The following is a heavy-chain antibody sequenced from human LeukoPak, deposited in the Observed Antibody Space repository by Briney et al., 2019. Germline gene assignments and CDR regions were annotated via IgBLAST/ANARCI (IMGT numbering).Heavy chain of an antibody. Sequence: SETLSLTCTVSGGSISSSTYYWGWIRQPPGKGLEWIGSIYYSGSTYYNPSLKSRVTMSVDTSKNQFSLKLSSVTAADTAVYYCARGVVIAPQAFDYWGQGTLVTVSS. CDR2: IYYSGST. V-gene: IGHV4-39*07. D-gene: IGHD2-21*01. CDR1: GGSISSSTYY. J-gene: IGHJ4*02. CDR3: ARGVVIAPQAFDY.